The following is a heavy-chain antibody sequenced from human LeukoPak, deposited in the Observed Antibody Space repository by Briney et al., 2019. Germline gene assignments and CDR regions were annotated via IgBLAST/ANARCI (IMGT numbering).Heavy chain of an antibody. CDR3: AKPARTDYADY. D-gene: IGHD1-14*01. CDR2: ISASGGST. V-gene: IGHV3-23*01. J-gene: IGHJ4*02. Sequence: GGSLRLSCAASGFPFSDYVMHWVRQAPGKGLEWVSSISASGGSTYYADSVKGRFTISRDNSKNTLYLQMNSLRAEDTAVYYCAKPARTDYADYWGQGTLVTVSS. CDR1: GFPFSDYV.